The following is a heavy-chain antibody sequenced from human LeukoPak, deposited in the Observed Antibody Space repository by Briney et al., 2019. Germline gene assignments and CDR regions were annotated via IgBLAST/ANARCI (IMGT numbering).Heavy chain of an antibody. J-gene: IGHJ3*01. D-gene: IGHD3-9*01. Sequence: GRSLRLSCAASGFTFSSYAMHWVRQAPGKGLEWVAVISYDGSNKYYADSVKGRFTISRDNSKNTLYLQMNSLRAENTAMYYCAKDQGDLLTGYSDDFDFWGQGPMVTVSS. CDR3: AKDQGDLLTGYSDDFDF. CDR1: GFTFSSYA. V-gene: IGHV3-30-3*01. CDR2: ISYDGSNK.